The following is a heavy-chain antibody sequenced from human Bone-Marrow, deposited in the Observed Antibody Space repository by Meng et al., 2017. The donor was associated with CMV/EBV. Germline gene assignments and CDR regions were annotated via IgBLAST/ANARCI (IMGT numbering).Heavy chain of an antibody. Sequence: GGSLRLSCAASGFTFSSYAMHWVRQAPGKGLEWVAVISYDGSNKYYADSVKGRFTISRDNSKNTLYLQMNSLRAEDTAVYYCAKDDLHDCSTSCYNQDYWGQGTLVTGSS. D-gene: IGHD2-2*02. CDR2: ISYDGSNK. CDR1: GFTFSSYA. V-gene: IGHV3-30*04. J-gene: IGHJ4*02. CDR3: AKDDLHDCSTSCYNQDY.